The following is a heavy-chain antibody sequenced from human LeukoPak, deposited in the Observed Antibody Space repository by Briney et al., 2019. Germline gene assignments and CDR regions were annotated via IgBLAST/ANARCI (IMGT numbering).Heavy chain of an antibody. D-gene: IGHD2-2*01. CDR3: AKDRDCSSTSCYVPFDS. J-gene: IGHJ4*02. CDR1: GFTFSSYW. CDR2: ISGSGRTT. V-gene: IGHV3-23*01. Sequence: PGGSLRLSCAASGFTFSSYWMDWVRQAPGKGLEWVSGISGSGRTTNYADSVKGRFTISRDNSKNTLFLQMNNLRAEDTAVYYCAKDRDCSSTSCYVPFDSWGQGTLVTVSS.